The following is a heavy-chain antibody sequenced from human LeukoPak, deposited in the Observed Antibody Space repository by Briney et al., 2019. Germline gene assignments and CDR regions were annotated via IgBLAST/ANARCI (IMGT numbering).Heavy chain of an antibody. V-gene: IGHV1-8*01. J-gene: IGHJ4*02. CDR1: GDTFSSYD. Sequence: ASVKVSCKASGDTFSSYDINWVRQATGQGLEWMGWMNFNSGNTDYAQKFQGRVTMTRDMSTSTVYMELSSLRSEDTAVYYCARDQSLVDSSEKHFDYWGQGTLVTVSS. D-gene: IGHD6-25*01. CDR2: MNFNSGNT. CDR3: ARDQSLVDSSEKHFDY.